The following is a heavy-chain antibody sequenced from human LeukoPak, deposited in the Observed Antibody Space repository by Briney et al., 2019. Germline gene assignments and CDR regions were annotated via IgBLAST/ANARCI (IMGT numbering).Heavy chain of an antibody. CDR1: GFTISSDG. CDR2: ISASGDGT. J-gene: IGHJ2*01. CDR3: AKNLLGSETFSWYFDL. V-gene: IGHV3-23*01. Sequence: GGSLRLSCAASGFTISSDGMSWVRQAPGKGLEWVSSISASGDGTVYADSVKGRVTISRDNSKNTLYLQMHSLRVEDTAVYSCAKNLLGSETFSWYFDLWGRGTLVTVSS. D-gene: IGHD1-26*01.